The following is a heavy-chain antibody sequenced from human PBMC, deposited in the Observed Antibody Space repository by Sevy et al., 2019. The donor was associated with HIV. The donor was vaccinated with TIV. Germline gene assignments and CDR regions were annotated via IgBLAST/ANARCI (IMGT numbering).Heavy chain of an antibody. Sequence: GGSLRLSCAASGFIFSGYGMSWVRQAPWKGLEWVSAISGSGGSTYYADSVKGRFTIFRDNFRNTLYLQMNGLRAEDTAVYYCSKDRITAGRFQHWGQGTLVTVSS. CDR1: GFIFSGYG. V-gene: IGHV3-23*01. CDR3: SKDRITAGRFQH. D-gene: IGHD6-13*01. CDR2: ISGSGGST. J-gene: IGHJ1*01.